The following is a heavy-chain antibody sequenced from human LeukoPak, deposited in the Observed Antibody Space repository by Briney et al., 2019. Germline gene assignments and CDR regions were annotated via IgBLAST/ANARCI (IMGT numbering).Heavy chain of an antibody. CDR1: GYSFTDYY. D-gene: IGHD3-22*01. J-gene: IGHJ4*02. CDR2: LNPNSGDT. Sequence: ASVKVSCKASGYSFTDYYVHWVRQAPGQGLEWVGLLNPNSGDTNYAQKFQGRVTMIRDTSISTAYMELSRLGSDDTAVYYCARAHDSSGYYFGYWGQGTLVTVSS. V-gene: IGHV1-2*02. CDR3: ARAHDSSGYYFGY.